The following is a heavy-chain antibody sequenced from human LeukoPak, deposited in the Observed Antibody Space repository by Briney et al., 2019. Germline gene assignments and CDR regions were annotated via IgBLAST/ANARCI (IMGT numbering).Heavy chain of an antibody. V-gene: IGHV3-9*01. CDR1: GFSFDDYA. CDR2: ISRNSYNI. J-gene: IGHJ4*02. D-gene: IGHD3-9*01. CDR3: AKSRDDGTGYYYDY. Sequence: GRSLRFSCEASGFSFDDYAMHWVRQAPGKGLEWVAGISRNSYNIAYGNSVKGRLTISRDNAKKSLSLQMNSLGTEDTAFYYCAKSRDDGTGYYYDYWGQGVLVTVAS.